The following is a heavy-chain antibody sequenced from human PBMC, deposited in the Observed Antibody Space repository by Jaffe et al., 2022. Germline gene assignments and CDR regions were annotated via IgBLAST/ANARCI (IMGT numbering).Heavy chain of an antibody. CDR1: GGSISSGSYY. D-gene: IGHD3-9*01. CDR2: IYTSGST. J-gene: IGHJ4*02. Sequence: QVQLQESGPGLVKPSQTLSLTCTVSGGSISSGSYYWSWIRQPAGKGLEWIGRIYTSGSTNYNPSLKSRVTISVDTSKNQFSLKLSSVTAADTAVYYCARGGSVGILTGYYSDYFDYWGQGTLVTVSS. V-gene: IGHV4-61*02. CDR3: ARGGSVGILTGYYSDYFDY.